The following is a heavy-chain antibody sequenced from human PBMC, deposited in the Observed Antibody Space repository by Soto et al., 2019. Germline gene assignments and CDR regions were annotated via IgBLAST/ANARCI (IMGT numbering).Heavy chain of an antibody. J-gene: IGHJ5*02. CDR3: ARLTNTYLNWFDP. CDR1: GGSISSSSYY. CDR2: IYYSGST. D-gene: IGHD3-16*01. V-gene: IGHV4-39*01. Sequence: QLQLQESGPGLVKPSETLSLTCTVSGGSISSSSYYWGWIRQPPGQGLEWIGSIYYSGSTYYNPSLKSRVNISVDTSKNQFSLKLSSVTAADTAVYYCARLTNTYLNWFDPWGQGTLVTVSS.